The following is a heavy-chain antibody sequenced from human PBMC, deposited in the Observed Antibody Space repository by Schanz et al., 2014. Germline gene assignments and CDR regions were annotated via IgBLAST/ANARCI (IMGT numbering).Heavy chain of an antibody. CDR2: VPFDGSQK. Sequence: VQLLESGGGLVQPGGSLRLSCAASGFTFSSYAMSWVRQAPGKGLEWVAFVPFDGSQKFYADSVKGRFTISRDNSKNTVYLQMNSLRPGDTAVYYCARESSNDIVLVPGAVFDHWGQGTLXTVSS. D-gene: IGHD2-2*01. J-gene: IGHJ4*02. CDR3: ARESSNDIVLVPGAVFDH. V-gene: IGHV3-30*04. CDR1: GFTFSSYA.